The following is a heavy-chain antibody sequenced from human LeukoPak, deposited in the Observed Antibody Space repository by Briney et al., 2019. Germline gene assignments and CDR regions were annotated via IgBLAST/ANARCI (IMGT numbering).Heavy chain of an antibody. CDR3: ARDDSRGYRYFDL. V-gene: IGHV5-51*01. J-gene: IGHJ2*01. Sequence: GESLKISCKGSGNGFSDYWTAWVRQMPGKGLEWMGVIYPGDSDTKYSPSFQGQITISVDKSITTAYLQWSSLKASDTATYYCARDDSRGYRYFDLWGRGTLVTVSS. CDR2: IYPGDSDT. D-gene: IGHD3-22*01. CDR1: GNGFSDYW.